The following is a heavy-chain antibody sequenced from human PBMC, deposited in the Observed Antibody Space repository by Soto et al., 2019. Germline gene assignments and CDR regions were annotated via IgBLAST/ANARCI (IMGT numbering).Heavy chain of an antibody. CDR2: INQSGNT. Sequence: QVQLQQWGAGLLKPSETLSLTCAVYGGSFSGYHWSWIRQPPGKGLEWIGEINQSGNTDYNASLKGRVTMSVDTSKNQFSLTLSFVTAADTAVYYCARGWPFRSNRWDFWDQGSLVTVSS. J-gene: IGHJ4*02. V-gene: IGHV4-34*02. CDR3: ARGWPFRSNRWDF. D-gene: IGHD1-26*01. CDR1: GGSFSGYH.